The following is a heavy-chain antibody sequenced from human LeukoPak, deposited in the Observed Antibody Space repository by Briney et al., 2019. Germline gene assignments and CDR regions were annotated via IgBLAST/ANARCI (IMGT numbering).Heavy chain of an antibody. CDR1: GFTFSSYW. D-gene: IGHD3-16*01. Sequence: PGRSLRLSCAASGFTFSSYWMHWVRQAPGKGLVWVSRINSDGSSTSYADSVKGRFTISRDSAKNTLYLQMNSLRAEDTAVYYCARDFGYDYVWGSYDYWGQGTLVTVSS. CDR3: ARDFGYDYVWGSYDY. J-gene: IGHJ4*02. CDR2: INSDGSST. V-gene: IGHV3-74*01.